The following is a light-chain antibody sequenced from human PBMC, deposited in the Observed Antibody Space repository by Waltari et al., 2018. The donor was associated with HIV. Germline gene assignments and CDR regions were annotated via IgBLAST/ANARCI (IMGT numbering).Light chain of an antibody. Sequence: DIVMTPSPLSLPVTPGEPASLSCRSSQSLLQTNGYNHLYWFLQKPGQSPQLLIYLGSNRASWVPDRFNGSGSGTDFTLKITRVEADDVGIFYCMQALQTPYTFGRGTKLEIK. CDR1: QSLLQTNGYNH. CDR2: LGS. CDR3: MQALQTPYT. V-gene: IGKV2-28*01. J-gene: IGKJ2*01.